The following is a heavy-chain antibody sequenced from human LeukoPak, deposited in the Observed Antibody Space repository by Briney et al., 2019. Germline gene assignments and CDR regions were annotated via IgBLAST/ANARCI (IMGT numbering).Heavy chain of an antibody. J-gene: IGHJ4*02. CDR3: AIGYSYGYEYFDY. D-gene: IGHD5-18*01. CDR2: IIPILGIA. CDR1: GGTFSSYA. Sequence: GASVKVSCKASGGTFSSYAIIWVRQAPGQGLEWMGRIIPILGIANYAQKFQGRVTITADKSTSTAYMELSSLRSEDTAVYYCAIGYSYGYEYFDYWGQGTLVTVSS. V-gene: IGHV1-69*04.